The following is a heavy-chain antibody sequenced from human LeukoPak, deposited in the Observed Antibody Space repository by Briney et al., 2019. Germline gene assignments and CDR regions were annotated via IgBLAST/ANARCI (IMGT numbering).Heavy chain of an antibody. D-gene: IGHD1-26*01. CDR2: INHSGST. J-gene: IGHJ6*03. CDR3: ARGVGWPHTMTYYYYYMDV. Sequence: SETLSLTCAVYGGSFSNYYYSWIRQPPGKGLEWIGEINHSGSTNYNPSLKSRVTMSADTSKNQFSLNLSSVTAADAAVYYCARGVGWPHTMTYYYYYMDVWGKGTPVTVSS. V-gene: IGHV4-34*01. CDR1: GGSFSNYY.